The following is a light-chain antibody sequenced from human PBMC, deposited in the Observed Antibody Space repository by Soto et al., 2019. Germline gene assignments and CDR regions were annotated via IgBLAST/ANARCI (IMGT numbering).Light chain of an antibody. Sequence: QSVLTQAPSASETPGQRVTISCSGSTSNIGSNTVNWYQQLPGTAPKLLIYSNDQRPSGVTDRFSGSKSGTSASLAISGLQSEDEADYYCAAWDDSLNGYVFGTGTKLTVL. CDR1: TSNIGSNT. V-gene: IGLV1-44*01. CDR2: SND. CDR3: AAWDDSLNGYV. J-gene: IGLJ1*01.